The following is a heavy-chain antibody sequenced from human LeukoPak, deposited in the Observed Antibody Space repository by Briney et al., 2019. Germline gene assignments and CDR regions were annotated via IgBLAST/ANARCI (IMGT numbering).Heavy chain of an antibody. CDR1: GYIFSSHG. V-gene: IGHV1-18*01. CDR3: VRWGNSNWWEHLGDY. J-gene: IGHJ4*02. D-gene: IGHD6-13*01. CDR2: ISSDNSDI. Sequence: ASVKVSCKASGYIFSSHGFSWVRPAPGQGLEWMGWISSDNSDIEYAQKFQDRFTMTTDTSTTTVDMELRRLTSDDTAIYYCVRWGNSNWWEHLGDYWGQGTVVTVSS.